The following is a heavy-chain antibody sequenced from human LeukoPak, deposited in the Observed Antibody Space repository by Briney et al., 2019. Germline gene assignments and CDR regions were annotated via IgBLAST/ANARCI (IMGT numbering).Heavy chain of an antibody. D-gene: IGHD6-6*01. J-gene: IGHJ5*02. V-gene: IGHV1-18*01. CDR2: ISAYNGNT. CDR3: ARGPRYSSYAVLDWFDP. Sequence: ASVKVSXKASGYTFTSYGISWVRQAPGQGLEWMGWISAYNGNTNYAQKLQGRVTMTTDTSTSTAYMELRSLRSDDTAVYYCARGPRYSSYAVLDWFDPWGQGTLVTVSS. CDR1: GYTFTSYG.